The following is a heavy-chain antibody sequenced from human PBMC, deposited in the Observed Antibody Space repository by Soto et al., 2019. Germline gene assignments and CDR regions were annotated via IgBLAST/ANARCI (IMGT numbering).Heavy chain of an antibody. V-gene: IGHV4-59*01. Sequence: PSETLSLTCTVSGGSISSYYWSWIRQPPGKGLEWIGYIYYSGSTNYNPSLKSRVTISVDTSKNQFSLKLSSVTAADTAVYYCASLSSSSWYGGYFDYWGQGTLVTVSS. CDR1: GGSISSYY. CDR2: IYYSGST. CDR3: ASLSSSSWYGGYFDY. J-gene: IGHJ4*02. D-gene: IGHD6-13*01.